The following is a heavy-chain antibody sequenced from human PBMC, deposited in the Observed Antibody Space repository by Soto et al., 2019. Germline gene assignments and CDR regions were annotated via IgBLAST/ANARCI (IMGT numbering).Heavy chain of an antibody. CDR3: AGTTTATFDY. CDR1: GGSFSGYY. CDR2: INHSGST. D-gene: IGHD4-4*01. J-gene: IGHJ4*02. V-gene: IGHV4-34*01. Sequence: SETLSLTCAVYGGSFSGYYWSWIRQPPGKGLEWIGEINHSGSTNYNPSLKSRVTISVDTSKNQFSLKLSSVTAADTAVYYCAGTTTATFDYWGQGTLVTVYS.